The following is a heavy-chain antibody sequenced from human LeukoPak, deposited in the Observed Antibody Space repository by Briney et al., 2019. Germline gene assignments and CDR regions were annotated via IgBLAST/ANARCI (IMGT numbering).Heavy chain of an antibody. Sequence: PSETLSLTCTVSGGSISSYYWSWIRQPPGKGLEWIGYIYYSGSTNYNPSLKSRVTISVDTSKNQFSLKLSSVTAADTAVYYCAREINPSPAVPAASGGGFDPWGQGTLVTVSS. CDR3: AREINPSPAVPAASGGGFDP. V-gene: IGHV4-59*01. D-gene: IGHD2-2*01. J-gene: IGHJ5*02. CDR2: IYYSGST. CDR1: GGSISSYY.